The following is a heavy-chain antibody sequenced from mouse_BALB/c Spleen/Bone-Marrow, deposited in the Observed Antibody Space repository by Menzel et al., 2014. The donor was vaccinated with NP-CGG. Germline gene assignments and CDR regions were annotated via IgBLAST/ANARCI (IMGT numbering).Heavy chain of an antibody. V-gene: IGHV4-1*02. CDR3: ARLYYDYDDVFYWYFDV. D-gene: IGHD2-4*01. CDR2: INPDSSTI. J-gene: IGHJ1*01. Sequence: EVKLVESGGGLVQPGGSLKLSCAASGFDFSRYWMSWVRQAPGKGLEWIGEINPDSSTINYTPSLKDKFIISRDNAKNTLYLQMSKVRSEDTTLYYCARLYYDYDDVFYWYFDVWGAGTTVTVSS. CDR1: GFDFSRYW.